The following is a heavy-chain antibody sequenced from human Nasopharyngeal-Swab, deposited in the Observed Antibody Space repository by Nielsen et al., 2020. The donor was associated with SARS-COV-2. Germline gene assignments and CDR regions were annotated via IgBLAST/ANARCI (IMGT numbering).Heavy chain of an antibody. D-gene: IGHD2-15*01. CDR2: IWYDGSNK. V-gene: IGHV3-33*01. CDR1: GFTFSSYG. CDR3: ARDGGYCSGGSCYNAFDI. J-gene: IGHJ3*02. Sequence: GGSLRLSCAASGFTFSSYGMHWVRQAPGKGLEWVAVIWYDGSNKYYADSVKGRFTISRDNAKNSLYLQMNSLRAEDTALYHCARDGGYCSGGSCYNAFDIWGQGTMVTVSS.